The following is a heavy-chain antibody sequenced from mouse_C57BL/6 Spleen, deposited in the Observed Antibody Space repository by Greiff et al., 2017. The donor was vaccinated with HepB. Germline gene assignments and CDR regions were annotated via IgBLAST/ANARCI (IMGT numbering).Heavy chain of an antibody. J-gene: IGHJ4*01. CDR1: GYAFSSSW. D-gene: IGHD1-1*01. CDR2: IYPGDGDT. V-gene: IGHV1-82*01. Sequence: QVQLQQSGPELVKPGASVKISCKASGYAFSSSWMNWVKQRPGKGLEWIGRIYPGDGDTNYNGKFKGKATLTADKSSSTAYMQLSSLTSEDSAVYFCARERGITTVVNAMDYWGQGTSVTFSS. CDR3: ARERGITTVVNAMDY.